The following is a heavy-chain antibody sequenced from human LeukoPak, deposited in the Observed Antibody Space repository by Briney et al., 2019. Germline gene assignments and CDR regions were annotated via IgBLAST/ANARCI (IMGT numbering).Heavy chain of an antibody. CDR2: IIPIFGTA. D-gene: IGHD3-22*01. Sequence: SVKVSCKASGGTFSSYGISWVRQALGQGLEWMGGIIPIFGTANYTQKFQGRVTITADESTSTAYMELSSLRAEDTAVYYCARGPDSSGYNSEYSFEYWGQGTLVTVSS. CDR3: ARGPDSSGYNSEYSFEY. V-gene: IGHV1-69*13. CDR1: GGTFSSYG. J-gene: IGHJ4*02.